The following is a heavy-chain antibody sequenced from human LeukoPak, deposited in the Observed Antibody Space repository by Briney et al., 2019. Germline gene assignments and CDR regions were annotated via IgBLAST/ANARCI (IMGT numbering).Heavy chain of an antibody. D-gene: IGHD5-24*01. CDR1: GFTFSSYG. J-gene: IGHJ6*04. Sequence: GGSLRLSCAASGFTFSSYGMHWVRQAPGKGLEWVTLILYSADNTYYADPVKGRFTFSRDKSKNTLYLQMNSLRPDDSAVYYCASDPRDGGQNVWGKGTTVTVST. V-gene: IGHV3-30*19. CDR2: ILYSADNT. CDR3: ASDPRDGGQNV.